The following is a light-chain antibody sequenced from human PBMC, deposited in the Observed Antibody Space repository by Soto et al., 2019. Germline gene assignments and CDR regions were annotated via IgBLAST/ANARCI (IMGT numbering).Light chain of an antibody. CDR2: EVS. Sequence: QSALTQPPSASGSPGQSVTIPCTGTSSDVGGYNSVSWYQQHPGKVPKLMIYEVSKRPSGVPDRFSGSKSGNTASLTVSGLQAGDEADYYCSSYAGSNNLVFGGGTKLPVL. CDR3: SSYAGSNNLV. V-gene: IGLV2-8*01. J-gene: IGLJ2*01. CDR1: SSDVGGYNS.